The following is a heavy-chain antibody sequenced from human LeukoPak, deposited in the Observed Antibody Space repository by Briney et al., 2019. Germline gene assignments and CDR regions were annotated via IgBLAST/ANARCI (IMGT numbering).Heavy chain of an antibody. CDR2: ISAYNGNT. J-gene: IGHJ5*02. V-gene: IGHV1-18*01. Sequence: GASVKVSCKASGYTFTSYGISWVRQAPGQGLEWMGWISAYNGNTNYAQKLQGRVTMTTDTSTSTAYMELRSLRSDDTAVYYCARDPPTRPLAEDYGDSNWFDPWGQGTLVTVSS. CDR1: GYTFTSYG. D-gene: IGHD4-17*01. CDR3: ARDPPTRPLAEDYGDSNWFDP.